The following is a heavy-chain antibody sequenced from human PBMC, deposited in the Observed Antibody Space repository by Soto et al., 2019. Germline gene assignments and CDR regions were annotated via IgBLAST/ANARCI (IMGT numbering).Heavy chain of an antibody. Sequence: EVQLVESGGGLVKPGGSLRLSCAASGFSFSNAWMNWVRQAPGKGLEWVGRIKRKIDGEATDYAGPVKGRFTVFRDDSISALYLQMNSLKGDDTAVYYCTTGSVEGVWGQGTTVTVS. V-gene: IGHV3-15*07. CDR2: IKRKIDGEAT. CDR3: TTGSVEGV. CDR1: GFSFSNAW. J-gene: IGHJ6*02. D-gene: IGHD2-15*01.